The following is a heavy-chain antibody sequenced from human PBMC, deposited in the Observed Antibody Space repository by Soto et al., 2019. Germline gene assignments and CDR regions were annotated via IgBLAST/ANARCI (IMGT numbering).Heavy chain of an antibody. J-gene: IGHJ6*02. CDR3: VSRRKLLTSYYYYYGMDV. Sequence: XGTLSLTCTVSGGSISSGGYYWSWIRQHPGKGLEWIGSIYYSGSTYYNPSLKSRVTISVDTSKNQFSLKLSSVTAADTAVYYCVSRRKLLTSYYYYYGMDVWGQGTTVTVSS. V-gene: IGHV4-39*01. CDR2: IYYSGST. CDR1: GGSISSGGYY. D-gene: IGHD2-15*01.